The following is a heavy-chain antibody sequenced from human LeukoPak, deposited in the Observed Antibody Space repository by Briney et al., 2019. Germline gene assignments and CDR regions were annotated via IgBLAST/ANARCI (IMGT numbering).Heavy chain of an antibody. CDR2: IEQDGSDK. D-gene: IGHD6-13*01. CDR3: ARDSLVAAAGHYYYYYYMDV. J-gene: IGHJ6*03. V-gene: IGHV3-7*01. Sequence: GGSLRLSCAASGFPFSSYWMSWVRQAPGKGLEWVANIEQDGSDKYYVDSVKGRFTISRDNAKNSLYLQVNSLRAEDTAVYYCARDSLVAAAGHYYYYYYMDVWGKGTTVTVSS. CDR1: GFPFSSYW.